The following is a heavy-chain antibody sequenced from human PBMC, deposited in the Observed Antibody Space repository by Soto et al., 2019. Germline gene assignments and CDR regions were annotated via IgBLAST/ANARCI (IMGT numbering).Heavy chain of an antibody. Sequence: PGGSLRLSCAASGFTFSSYWMHWVRQAPGKGLVWVSRINPEGSATNYADSVKGRFTISRDNAKNTLYLQMNSLRAEDTAVFYCGRGGSDSPMAPGYWGQGTLVTVS. D-gene: IGHD5-18*01. J-gene: IGHJ4*02. V-gene: IGHV3-74*01. CDR3: GRGGSDSPMAPGY. CDR1: GFTFSSYW. CDR2: INPEGSAT.